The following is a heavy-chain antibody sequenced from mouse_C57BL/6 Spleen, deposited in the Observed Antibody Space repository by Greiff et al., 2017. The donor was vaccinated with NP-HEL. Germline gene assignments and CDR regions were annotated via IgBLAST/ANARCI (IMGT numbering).Heavy chain of an antibody. Sequence: QVHVKQSGPELVKPGASVKISCKASGYTFTDYYINWVKQRPGQGLEWIGWIFPGSGSTYYNEKFKGKATLTVDKSSSTAYMLLSSLTSEDSAVYFCARRGYYGSSYDYAMDYWGQGTSVTVSS. CDR3: ARRGYYGSSYDYAMDY. CDR1: GYTFTDYY. CDR2: IFPGSGST. J-gene: IGHJ4*01. V-gene: IGHV1-75*01. D-gene: IGHD1-1*01.